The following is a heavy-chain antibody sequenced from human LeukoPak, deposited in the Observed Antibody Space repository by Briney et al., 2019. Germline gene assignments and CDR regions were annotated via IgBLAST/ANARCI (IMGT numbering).Heavy chain of an antibody. CDR2: IDWDDDK. J-gene: IGHJ4*02. CDR1: GFSLSTSGMR. V-gene: IGHV2-70*04. D-gene: IGHD6-6*01. CDR3: ARTPSSSSYFDY. Sequence: SGPTLVNPTQTLTLTCTFSGFSLSTSGMRVSWIRQPPGKALEWLARIDWDDDKFYSTSLKTRLTIFKDTSKNQVVLTMTNMDPVDTATYNCARTPSSSSYFDYWGQGTQVTVSS.